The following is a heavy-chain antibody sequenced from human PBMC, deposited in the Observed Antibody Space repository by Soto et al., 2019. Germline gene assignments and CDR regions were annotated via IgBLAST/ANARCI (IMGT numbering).Heavy chain of an antibody. V-gene: IGHV1-18*04. J-gene: IGHJ1*01. CDR2: INAYNGNT. CDR3: ARVSSSTASSL. D-gene: IGHD6-6*01. CDR1: GYTLTSYD. Sequence: QVQLVQSGAEVKKPGASVRVSCKASGYTLTSYDINWVRQAPGQGLEWMGWINAYNGNTNYAQKLQDRVTMTTDTSTSTAYMELRSLRSDDTAVYYCARVSSSTASSLWGQGTLVTVSS.